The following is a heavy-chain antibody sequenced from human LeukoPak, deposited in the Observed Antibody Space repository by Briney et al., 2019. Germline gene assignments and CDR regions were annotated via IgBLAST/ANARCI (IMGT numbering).Heavy chain of an antibody. D-gene: IGHD3-16*01. CDR2: IIPILGIA. J-gene: IGHJ4*02. CDR1: GGTFISYA. Sequence: SVKVSCKASGGTFISYAISWVRQAPGQGLEWMGRIIPILGIANYAQKFQGRVTITADKSTSTAYMELSSLRSEDTAVYYCARDQSKLGFDYWGQGTLVTVSS. V-gene: IGHV1-69*04. CDR3: ARDQSKLGFDY.